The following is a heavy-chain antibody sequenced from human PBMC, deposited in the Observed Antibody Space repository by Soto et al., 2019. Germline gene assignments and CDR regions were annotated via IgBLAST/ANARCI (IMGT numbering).Heavy chain of an antibody. CDR2: IKFDGITA. Sequence: EVQVVESGGGLVQPGGSLRLSCVASGFTFTAYWMHWVRQAPGQGLVWVSRIKFDGITASYADSVNGRFTISRDNAKNTVYSQMDSLRAEDTGMYYCARGIRNYYGADVWGQGTTVTVSS. CDR1: GFTFTAYW. D-gene: IGHD2-21*01. CDR3: ARGIRNYYGADV. V-gene: IGHV3-74*01. J-gene: IGHJ6*02.